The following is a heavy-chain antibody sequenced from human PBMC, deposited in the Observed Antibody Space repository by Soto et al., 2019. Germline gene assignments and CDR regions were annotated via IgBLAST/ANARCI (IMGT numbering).Heavy chain of an antibody. J-gene: IGHJ5*02. CDR2: ISYSGRT. D-gene: IGHD4-17*01. Sequence: SETLSLSCTASSGSIXGVGYYWSWIRQHPGKGLEWIGYISYSGRTYYNPSLKSRVTISVDTSKNQFSLKLSSVTAADTAVYYCARVHGDYAWFDPWGQGTLVTVSS. V-gene: IGHV4-31*03. CDR3: ARVHGDYAWFDP. CDR1: SGSIXGVGYY.